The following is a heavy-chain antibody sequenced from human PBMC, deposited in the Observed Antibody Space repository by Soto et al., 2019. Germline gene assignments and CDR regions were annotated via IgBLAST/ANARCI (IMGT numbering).Heavy chain of an antibody. CDR2: IYYSGST. CDR1: GGSISSGDYY. J-gene: IGHJ5*02. Sequence: TSETLSLTCTVSGGSISSGDYYWSWIRQHPEKSPEWIGYIYYSGSTYYDPSLKSRVTISVDTSKNQFSLKLSSVTAADTAVYYCARYYYDFWSGSPYNWFDPWGQGTLVTVSS. CDR3: ARYYYDFWSGSPYNWFDP. D-gene: IGHD3-3*01. V-gene: IGHV4-30-4*01.